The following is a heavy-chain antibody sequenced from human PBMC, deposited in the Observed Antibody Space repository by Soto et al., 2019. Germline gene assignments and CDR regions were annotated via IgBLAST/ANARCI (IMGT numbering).Heavy chain of an antibody. CDR1: GESFTSYG. J-gene: IGHJ6*02. Sequence: PVESLKHNCECSGESFTSYGIGWVRQITGKGLECMGIIYPGDSDTRYSPSFQGQVTISADKSISTAYLQWSSLKASDTAMYYCARTAAAGKYYYAMGVWGQGTTVTVSS. V-gene: IGHV5-51*01. CDR2: IYPGDSDT. CDR3: ARTAAAGKYYYAMGV. D-gene: IGHD6-13*01.